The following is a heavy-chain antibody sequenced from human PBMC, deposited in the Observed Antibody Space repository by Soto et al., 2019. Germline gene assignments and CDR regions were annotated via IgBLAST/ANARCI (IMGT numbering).Heavy chain of an antibody. Sequence: QLQLQESGPGLVKPSETLSLTCTVSGGSISSSSYYWGWIRQPPGKGLEWIGSIYYSGSTYYNPSLKSRVTISVDTSKNQFSLKLSSVTAADTAVYYCARHPGGYDILTGILGFDPWGQGTLVTVSS. V-gene: IGHV4-39*01. D-gene: IGHD3-9*01. CDR3: ARHPGGYDILTGILGFDP. CDR1: GGSISSSSYY. CDR2: IYYSGST. J-gene: IGHJ5*02.